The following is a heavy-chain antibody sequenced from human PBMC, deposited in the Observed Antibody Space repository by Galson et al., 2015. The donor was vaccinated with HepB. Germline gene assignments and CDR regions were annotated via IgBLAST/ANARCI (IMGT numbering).Heavy chain of an antibody. CDR2: FDPEDGET. D-gene: IGHD2-8*01. V-gene: IGHV1-24*01. Sequence: SVKVSCKVSGYTLTELSMHWVRQAPGKGLEWMGGFDPEDGETIYAQKFQGRVTMTEDTSTDTAYMELSSLRSEDTAVYYCATGLISRMLSSADYWGQGTLVTVSS. CDR1: GYTLTELS. J-gene: IGHJ4*02. CDR3: ATGLISRMLSSADY.